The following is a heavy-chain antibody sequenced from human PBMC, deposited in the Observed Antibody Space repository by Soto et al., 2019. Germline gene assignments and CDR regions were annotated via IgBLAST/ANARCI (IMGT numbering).Heavy chain of an antibody. V-gene: IGHV6-1*01. CDR1: GDSVSSTNGA. CDR3: ARAGTSIFGLGPLGDY. CDR2: TFYRSKWYN. Sequence: SPTIPLTCAISGDSVSSTNGAWNWIRQSPSRGLEWLGRTFYRSKWYNDYAESVKSRITINPDTSKNQFSLQLNSVTPDDTAVYCCARAGTSIFGLGPLGDYWGQGSIVILSS. J-gene: IGHJ4*02. D-gene: IGHD3-3*01.